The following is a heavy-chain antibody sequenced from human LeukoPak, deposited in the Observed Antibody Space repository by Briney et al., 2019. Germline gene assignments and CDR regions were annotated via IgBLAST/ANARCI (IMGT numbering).Heavy chain of an antibody. V-gene: IGHV1-2*02. D-gene: IGHD5-24*01. CDR2: INPNSGGT. CDR1: GYTFTGYY. CDR3: ARDSTMAGPEGIDY. J-gene: IGHJ4*02. Sequence: GASVKDSCKASGYTFTGYYFHWVRQAPGQGLEWMGWINPNSGGTNYAQKFQGRVTITRDTSSSTVYMELSRLTSDDTAVYYCARDSTMAGPEGIDYWGQGTLVTVSS.